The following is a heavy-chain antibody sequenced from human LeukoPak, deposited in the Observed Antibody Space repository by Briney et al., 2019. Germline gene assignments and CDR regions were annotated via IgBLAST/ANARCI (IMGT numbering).Heavy chain of an antibody. V-gene: IGHV3-7*01. CDR3: ASFTIFGPYYYYDYMDV. CDR1: GFTFSSYW. J-gene: IGHJ6*03. CDR2: IKQDGSEK. Sequence: PGGSLRLSCAASGFTFSSYWMSWVRQAPGKGLEWVAHIKQDGSEKYYVDSVKGRFTISRDNAKNTLYLQMNSLRAEDTAVYYCASFTIFGPYYYYDYMDVWGKGTTVTVSS. D-gene: IGHD3-3*01.